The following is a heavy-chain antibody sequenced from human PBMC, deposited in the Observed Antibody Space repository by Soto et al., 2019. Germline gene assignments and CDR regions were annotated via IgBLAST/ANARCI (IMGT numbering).Heavy chain of an antibody. CDR1: GFILNNYA. J-gene: IGHJ3*01. D-gene: IGHD7-27*01. V-gene: IGHV3-23*01. CDR3: VKRGRNWGAFDF. Sequence: VQLLESGGDLVQPGGSLRLSCVASGFILNNYAMSWVRQAPGKGLEWVPTIGGTDGDSDGVPWYEDSVKGRFTISRDSSANTLFLHMDNLRAGDSALYYCVKRGRNWGAFDFWGQGTTVVVSS. CDR2: IGGTDGDSDGVP.